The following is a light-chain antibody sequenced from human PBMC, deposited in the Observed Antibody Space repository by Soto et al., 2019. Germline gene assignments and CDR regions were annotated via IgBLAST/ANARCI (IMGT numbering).Light chain of an antibody. Sequence: EFVLTQSPATLSLSPGERATLACRAGQNIGTSLVWSQQKPGQSPRXLIYDASHRATGVPARFSGSGSGTDLTLTISGLEPEDFEVYYCQQRSVWPITFGQGTRLEIK. V-gene: IGKV3-11*01. J-gene: IGKJ5*01. CDR2: DAS. CDR1: QNIGTS. CDR3: QQRSVWPIT.